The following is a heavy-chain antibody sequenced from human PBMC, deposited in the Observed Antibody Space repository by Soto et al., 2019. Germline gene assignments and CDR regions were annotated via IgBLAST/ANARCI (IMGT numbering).Heavy chain of an antibody. CDR1: AASIRRGGYY. CDR2: IYYTGST. Sequence: SETLSLTCSVSAASIRRGGYYWSWLRQSPGKGLEWIGHIYYTGSTFYSPSLKSRLTISLDTSKNQFSLDLRSVTAADTAMYYCARIEMASIKWVRGTLVTVSS. CDR3: ARIEMASIK. V-gene: IGHV4-31*03. J-gene: IGHJ4*02.